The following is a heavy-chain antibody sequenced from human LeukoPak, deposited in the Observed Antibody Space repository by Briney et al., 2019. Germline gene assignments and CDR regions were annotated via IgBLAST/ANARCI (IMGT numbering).Heavy chain of an antibody. J-gene: IGHJ4*02. V-gene: IGHV3-23*01. CDR3: AKWGEYCTNGVCYNGYFDY. D-gene: IGHD2-8*01. CDR1: GFTFSNYA. Sequence: GGSLRLSCSASGFTFSNYAMSWVRQAPGKGLEWVSAISGSGGSKYYADSVEGRFTISRDNSKNKLYLQMNSLRAEDTAVYYCAKWGEYCTNGVCYNGYFDYWGQGTLVTVSS. CDR2: ISGSGGSK.